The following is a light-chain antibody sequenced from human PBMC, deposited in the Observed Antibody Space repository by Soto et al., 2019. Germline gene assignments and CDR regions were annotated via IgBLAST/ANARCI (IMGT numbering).Light chain of an antibody. J-gene: IGKJ4*01. CDR3: QQRSNWPPLT. CDR1: QGVGSYY. V-gene: IGKV3D-20*02. CDR2: GAS. Sequence: EIVLTQSPGTLSLSPGERATLSCRASQGVGSYYLAWYQQKPAQAPRLLIYGASSRATGIPDRFSGSGSATDFTLTITRLEPEDFAVYYCQQRSNWPPLTFGGGTKVDIK.